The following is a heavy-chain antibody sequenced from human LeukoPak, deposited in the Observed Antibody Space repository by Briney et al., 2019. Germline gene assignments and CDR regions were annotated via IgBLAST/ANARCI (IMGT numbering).Heavy chain of an antibody. J-gene: IGHJ4*02. CDR1: GLTFSSYA. D-gene: IGHD3-22*01. CDR2: IWYDGSNK. CDR3: ARDHHYYDSSGTFDY. Sequence: GGSLRLSCAAFGLTFSSYAMHWVRRAPGKGLQWVAVIWYDGSNKYYADSVKGRFTISRDNSKNTLYLQMNSLRAEDTAVYYCARDHHYYDSSGTFDYWGQGTLVTVSS. V-gene: IGHV3-33*08.